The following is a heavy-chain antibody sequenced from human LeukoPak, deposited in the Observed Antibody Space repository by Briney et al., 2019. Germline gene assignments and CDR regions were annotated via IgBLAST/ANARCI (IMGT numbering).Heavy chain of an antibody. CDR2: INPNSGGT. CDR1: GYTFTGYY. D-gene: IGHD2-21*02. CDR3: ARGPLWVTHNMDV. J-gene: IGHJ6*03. V-gene: IGHV1-2*02. Sequence: ASVKVSCKASGYTFTGYYLHWVRQAPGQGLEWMGWINPNSGGTNYAQKFQGRVTMTTDTSISTAYMELSRLKSDDTAVYYCARGPLWVTHNMDVWGKGTTVTVSS.